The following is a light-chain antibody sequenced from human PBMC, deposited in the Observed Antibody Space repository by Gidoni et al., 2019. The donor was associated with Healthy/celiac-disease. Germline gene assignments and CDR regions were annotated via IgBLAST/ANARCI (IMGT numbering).Light chain of an antibody. CDR1: QDISTY. Sequence: DNHLTTSPTPLSASVGDRVTITRQASQDISTYLNWYKQKPEKAPNLLIYDASNLETGVPSRCSSSGSGTFFTFIISNLQPDYIATYHCQQYSTLPPFGPGTKVDIK. CDR3: QQYSTLPP. J-gene: IGKJ3*01. CDR2: DAS. V-gene: IGKV1-33*01.